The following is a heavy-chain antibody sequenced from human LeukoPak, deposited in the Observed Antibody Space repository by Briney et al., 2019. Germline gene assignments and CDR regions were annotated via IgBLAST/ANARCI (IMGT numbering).Heavy chain of an antibody. CDR1: GYTFTGYY. D-gene: IGHD6-25*01. V-gene: IGHV1-2*02. J-gene: IGHJ6*03. Sequence: ASVKVSCKASGYTFTGYYMHWVRQAPGQGLEWMGWINPNSGGTNYAQKFQGRVTMTRDTSISTAYMELSTLRSDDTAVYYCARERGGNYYYYMDVWGKGTTVTVSS. CDR2: INPNSGGT. CDR3: ARERGGNYYYYMDV.